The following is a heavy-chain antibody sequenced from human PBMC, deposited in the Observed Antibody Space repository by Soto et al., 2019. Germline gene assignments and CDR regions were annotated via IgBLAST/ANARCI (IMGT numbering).Heavy chain of an antibody. J-gene: IGHJ4*02. D-gene: IGHD3-10*02. V-gene: IGHV4-34*01. Sequence: SETLSLTCAVYGGSFSGYYWTWIRQPPGKGLEWIGEITHSGSTNYNPSLKSRVTISVDTSKNQFSLNLNSVTAADTAVYYCASSSVRGWSYWGQGTLVTVSS. CDR2: ITHSGST. CDR3: ASSSVRGWSY. CDR1: GGSFSGYY.